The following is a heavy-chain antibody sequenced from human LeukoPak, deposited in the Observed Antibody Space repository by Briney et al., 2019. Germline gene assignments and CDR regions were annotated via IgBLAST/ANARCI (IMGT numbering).Heavy chain of an antibody. CDR2: ISGSGGST. Sequence: PGGSLRLSCAASGFTFSSYAMSWVRQAPGKGLEWVSAISGSGGSTYYADSVKGRFTISRDNSKNTLYLQMNSLRAEDTAVYYCAKDPPPRLIRPQMYYYDSSGYYPPFDYWGQGTLVTVSS. CDR1: GFTFSSYA. V-gene: IGHV3-23*01. J-gene: IGHJ4*02. CDR3: AKDPPPRLIRPQMYYYDSSGYYPPFDY. D-gene: IGHD3-22*01.